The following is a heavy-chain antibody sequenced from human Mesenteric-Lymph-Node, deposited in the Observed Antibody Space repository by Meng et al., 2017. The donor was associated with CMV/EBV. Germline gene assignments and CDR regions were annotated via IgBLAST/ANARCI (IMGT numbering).Heavy chain of an antibody. J-gene: IGHJ4*02. V-gene: IGHV3-21*01. Sequence: GESLKISCAASGFTFSSYSMNWVRQAPGKGLEWVSSISSSSSYIYYADSVKGRFTISRDNAKNSLYLQMNSLRAEDTAVYYCARVWALASDYWGQGTQVTVSS. CDR3: ARVWALASDY. CDR1: GFTFSSYS. D-gene: IGHD3-16*01. CDR2: ISSSSSYI.